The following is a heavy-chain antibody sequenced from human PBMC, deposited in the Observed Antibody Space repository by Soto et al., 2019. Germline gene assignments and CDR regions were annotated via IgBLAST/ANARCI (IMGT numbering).Heavy chain of an antibody. D-gene: IGHD6-6*01. CDR1: GFTFSSYG. V-gene: IGHV3-33*01. J-gene: IGHJ4*02. CDR3: ARGIAVRPLDY. CDR2: IWYDGSNK. Sequence: QVQLVESGGGVVQPGRSLRLSCAASGFTFSSYGMHWVRQAPGKGLEWVAVIWYDGSNKYYADPVKGRFTISRDNSKNTLYLQMNSLRAEDTAVYYCARGIAVRPLDYWGQGTLVTVSS.